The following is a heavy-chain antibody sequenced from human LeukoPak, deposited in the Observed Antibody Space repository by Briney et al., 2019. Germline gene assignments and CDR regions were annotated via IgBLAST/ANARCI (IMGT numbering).Heavy chain of an antibody. D-gene: IGHD3-10*01. CDR2: IYSGGST. CDR1: GFTVSSDY. Sequence: PGGSLRLSCAASGFTVSSDYMSWVRQAPGKGLEWVSVIYSGGSTYYADSVKGRFTISRDNSKNTLYLQMNSLRAEDTAVYYCARDIPNYYGSGSYFDYWGQGTLVTVSS. CDR3: ARDIPNYYGSGSYFDY. J-gene: IGHJ4*02. V-gene: IGHV3-66*01.